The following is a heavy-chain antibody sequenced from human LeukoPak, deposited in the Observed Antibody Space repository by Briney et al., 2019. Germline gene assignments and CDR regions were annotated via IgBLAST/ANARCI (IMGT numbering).Heavy chain of an antibody. Sequence: SVKVSCKASGGTFSSYAISWVRQAPGQGLEWMGRIIPIFGTANYAQKFQGRVTITTDESTSTAYMELSSLRSEYTAVYYCARWLQFGAEGWFDPWGQGTLVTVSS. CDR3: ARWLQFGAEGWFDP. J-gene: IGHJ5*02. V-gene: IGHV1-69*05. CDR2: IIPIFGTA. D-gene: IGHD5-24*01. CDR1: GGTFSSYA.